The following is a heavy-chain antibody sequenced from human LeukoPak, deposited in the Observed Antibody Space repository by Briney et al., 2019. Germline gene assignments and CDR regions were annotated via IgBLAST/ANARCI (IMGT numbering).Heavy chain of an antibody. Sequence: GSLRLSCAASGFTFSSYAMSWVRQAPGKGLEWVSAISGSGGSTYYADSVKGRFTISRDNSKNTLYLQMNSLRAEDTAVYYCAKDRVLRYFDWSAASFDYWGQGTLVTASS. CDR2: ISGSGGST. V-gene: IGHV3-23*01. D-gene: IGHD3-9*01. CDR1: GFTFSSYA. J-gene: IGHJ4*02. CDR3: AKDRVLRYFDWSAASFDY.